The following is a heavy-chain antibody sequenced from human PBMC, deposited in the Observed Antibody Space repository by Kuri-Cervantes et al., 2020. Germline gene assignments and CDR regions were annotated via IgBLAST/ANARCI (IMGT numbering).Heavy chain of an antibody. J-gene: IGHJ4*02. V-gene: IGHV4-59*13. CDR3: ARLCCGDCNQGAFDY. D-gene: IGHD2-21*02. CDR1: GGSISSYY. CDR2: IHYSGST. Sequence: CAFSGGSISSYYWSWLRQPPGKGLEWIGYIHYSGSTNYHPNLQSRVTISVDTSKNQSSLKLSTVTAADTAVYYCARLCCGDCNQGAFDYWGQGTLVTVSS.